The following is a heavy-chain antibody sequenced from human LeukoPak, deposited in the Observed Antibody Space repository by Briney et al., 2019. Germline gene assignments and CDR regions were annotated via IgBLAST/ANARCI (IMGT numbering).Heavy chain of an antibody. V-gene: IGHV3-21*01. CDR3: ARGKSSSWYGTEGY. D-gene: IGHD6-13*01. Sequence: GGSLRLSCAASGFTFSSYSMSWVRQAPGKGLEWVSSISSSSSYIYYADSVKGRFTISRDNAKNSLCLQMNSLRAEDTAVYYCARGKSSSWYGTEGYWGQGTLVTVSS. CDR2: ISSSSSYI. CDR1: GFTFSSYS. J-gene: IGHJ4*02.